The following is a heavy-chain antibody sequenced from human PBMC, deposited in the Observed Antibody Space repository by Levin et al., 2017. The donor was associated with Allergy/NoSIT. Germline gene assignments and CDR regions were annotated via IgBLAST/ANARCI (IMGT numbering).Heavy chain of an antibody. Sequence: GGSLRLSCAASGFTFSSYGMHWVRQAPGKGLEWVAVIWYDGSNKYYADSVKGRVTISRDNSKNTLYLQMNSLRAEDTAVYYCARDQSSSGYYYYGMDVWGQGTTVTVSS. CDR3: ARDQSSSGYYYYGMDV. CDR1: GFTFSSYG. J-gene: IGHJ6*02. V-gene: IGHV3-33*01. CDR2: IWYDGSNK. D-gene: IGHD6-6*01.